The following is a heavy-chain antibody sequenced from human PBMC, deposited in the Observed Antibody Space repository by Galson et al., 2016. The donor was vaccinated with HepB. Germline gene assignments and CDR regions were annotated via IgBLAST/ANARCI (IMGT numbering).Heavy chain of an antibody. CDR3: VRSLRGHLVGLDV. CDR1: GYTFTSHA. D-gene: IGHD6-6*01. CDR2: INADSGAT. J-gene: IGHJ6*02. V-gene: IGHV1-3*01. Sequence: SVKVSCKASGYTFTSHAIHWVRQAPGQRLEWMGWINADSGATKLSQKFQGRVTITRDTSASTAYMDLSSLTSEDTAVYYCVRSLRGHLVGLDVWGQGTSVTVFS.